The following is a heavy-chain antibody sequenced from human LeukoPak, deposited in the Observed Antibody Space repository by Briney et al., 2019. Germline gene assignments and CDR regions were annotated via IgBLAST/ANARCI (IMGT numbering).Heavy chain of an antibody. Sequence: SETLSLTCTVSGGSISSNYWSWIRQPPGKGLEWIGYIYDSGSTNYNPSLKSRVTISVDTSKNQFSLKLSSVTAADTAVYYCARGGSGYDSFYYYGMDVWGQGTTVTVSS. CDR2: IYDSGST. D-gene: IGHD5-12*01. J-gene: IGHJ6*02. CDR3: ARGGSGYDSFYYYGMDV. V-gene: IGHV4-59*01. CDR1: GGSISSNY.